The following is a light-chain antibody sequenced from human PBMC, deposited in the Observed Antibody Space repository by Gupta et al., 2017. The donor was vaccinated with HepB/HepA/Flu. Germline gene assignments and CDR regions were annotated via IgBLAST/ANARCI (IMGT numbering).Light chain of an antibody. CDR3: HQRST. V-gene: IGKV3-11*01. J-gene: IGKJ2*01. Sequence: EIVLTQSLATLSLSPGERATLSCRASQSVSIYLAWYQQKPGQAPRLLIYDASNRATGVPARFSGSGSGTDFTLTISSLEPEDFAVYYCHQRSTFGQGTKLEIK. CDR1: QSVSIY. CDR2: DAS.